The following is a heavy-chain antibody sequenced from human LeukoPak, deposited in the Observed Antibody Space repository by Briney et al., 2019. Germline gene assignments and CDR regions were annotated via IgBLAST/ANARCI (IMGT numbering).Heavy chain of an antibody. CDR1: GFTFSSYG. CDR2: ISYDGSNK. Sequence: HPGGSLRLSCAASGFTFSSYGMHWVPQAPGKGLEGVAVISYDGSNKYYADSVKGRFTISRDNSKNTLYLQMNSPRAEDTAVYYCAKRLAYGSGTTHDDYWGQGTLVTVSS. D-gene: IGHD3-10*01. CDR3: AKRLAYGSGTTHDDY. V-gene: IGHV3-30*18. J-gene: IGHJ4*02.